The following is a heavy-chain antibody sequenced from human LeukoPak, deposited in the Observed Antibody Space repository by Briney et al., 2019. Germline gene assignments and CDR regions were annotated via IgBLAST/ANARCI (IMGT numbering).Heavy chain of an antibody. CDR1: GFTFSSYG. V-gene: IGHV3-30*18. Sequence: QPGRSLRLSCAASGFTFSSYGMHWVRQAPGKGLEWVAVISYDGSNKYYADSVKGRFTISRDNSKNTLYLQMNSLRAEDTAVYYCAKEAHSSGLDYWGQGTLVTVSS. D-gene: IGHD6-19*01. CDR3: AKEAHSSGLDY. CDR2: ISYDGSNK. J-gene: IGHJ4*02.